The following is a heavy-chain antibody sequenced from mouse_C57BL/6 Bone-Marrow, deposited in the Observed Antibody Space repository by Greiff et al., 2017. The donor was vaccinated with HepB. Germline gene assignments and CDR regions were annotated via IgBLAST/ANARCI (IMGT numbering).Heavy chain of an antibody. D-gene: IGHD1-2*01. Sequence: VQLQQSGAELVRPGASVKLSCTASGFNIKDDYMHWVKQRPEQGLEWIGWIDPENGDTEYASKFQGKATITADTSSNTAYLQLSSLTSEDTAVYYCTTGLYGLDDWGQGTTLTVSS. J-gene: IGHJ2*01. CDR2: IDPENGDT. CDR3: TTGLYGLDD. V-gene: IGHV14-4*01. CDR1: GFNIKDDY.